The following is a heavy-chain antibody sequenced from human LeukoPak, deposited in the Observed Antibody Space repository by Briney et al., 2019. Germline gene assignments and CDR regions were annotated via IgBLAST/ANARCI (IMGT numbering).Heavy chain of an antibody. CDR3: AKPLVVAGTIYAFDI. CDR1: GFTFSSYA. D-gene: IGHD6-19*01. J-gene: IGHJ3*02. Sequence: PGGSLRLSCAASGFTFSSYAMSWVRQAPGKGLEWVSAISGSGGSTYYADSVKGRFTISRDKSKNTLYLQMNSLRAEDTAVYYCAKPLVVAGTIYAFDIWGQGTMVTVSS. CDR2: ISGSGGST. V-gene: IGHV3-23*01.